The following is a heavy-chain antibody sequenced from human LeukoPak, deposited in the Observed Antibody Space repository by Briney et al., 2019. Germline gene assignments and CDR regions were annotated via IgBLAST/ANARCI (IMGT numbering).Heavy chain of an antibody. D-gene: IGHD6-6*01. V-gene: IGHV1-8*03. CDR3: ARERRGLDSSSSGIDY. CDR1: GYTFTSYG. Sequence: ASVKVSCKASGYTFTSYGISGVRQAPGQGLEWMGWMNPNSGNTGYAQKFQGRVTITRNTSISTAYMELSSLRSEDTAVYCCARERRGLDSSSSGIDYWGQGTLVTVSS. J-gene: IGHJ4*02. CDR2: MNPNSGNT.